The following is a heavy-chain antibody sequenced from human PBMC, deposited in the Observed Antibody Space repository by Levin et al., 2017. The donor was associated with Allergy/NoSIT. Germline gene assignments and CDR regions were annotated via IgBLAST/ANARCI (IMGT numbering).Heavy chain of an antibody. CDR3: ARDRPASRFRGVPWYFDY. J-gene: IGHJ4*02. CDR1: GFTFSSYA. Sequence: GESLKISCAASGFTFSSYAMHWVRQAPGKGLEWVAVISYDGSNKYYADSVKGRFTISRDNSKNTLYLQMNSLRAEDTAVYYCARDRPASRFRGVPWYFDYWGQGTLVTVSS. V-gene: IGHV3-30-3*01. CDR2: ISYDGSNK. D-gene: IGHD3-10*01.